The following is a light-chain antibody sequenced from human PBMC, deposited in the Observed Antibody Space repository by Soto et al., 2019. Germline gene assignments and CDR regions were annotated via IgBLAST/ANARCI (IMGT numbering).Light chain of an antibody. CDR3: CSYAVSGTVV. J-gene: IGLJ2*01. CDR2: EVS. Sequence: QSALTQPASVSGSPGQSITISCTGTSSDVGSYNLVSWYQQHPGKAPKVMIYEVSKRPSGVSSRFSGSKSGNTASLTISGLQAEDEADYYCCSYAVSGTVVFGGGTKLTVL. CDR1: SSDVGSYNL. V-gene: IGLV2-23*02.